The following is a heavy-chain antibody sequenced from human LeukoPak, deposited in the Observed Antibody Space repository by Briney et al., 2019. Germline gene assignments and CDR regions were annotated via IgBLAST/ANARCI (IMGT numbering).Heavy chain of an antibody. CDR1: GFTFSTYY. Sequence: PGGSLRLSCTASGFTFSTYYLSWVRQAPGKGLEWVSAISGSGDTTYYAGSVKGRFTISGDNSKNTLYLQMNSLRAEDMAVYYCYPPDGSYWGQGTLVTVSS. D-gene: IGHD1-1*01. CDR3: YPPDGSY. V-gene: IGHV3-23*01. J-gene: IGHJ4*02. CDR2: ISGSGDTT.